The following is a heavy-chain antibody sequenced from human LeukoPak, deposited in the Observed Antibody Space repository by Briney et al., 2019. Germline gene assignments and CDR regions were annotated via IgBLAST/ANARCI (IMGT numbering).Heavy chain of an antibody. CDR2: IYHSGST. V-gene: IGHV4-4*02. Sequence: SETLSLTCAGSGGSISRSNWWSWVRQPPGKGLEWIGEIYHSGSTNYNPSLKSRVTISVDKSKNQFSLQMTSVTAADTAVYYCARWIVGATTSFDCWGQGTLVTVSS. D-gene: IGHD1-26*01. CDR1: GGSISRSNW. CDR3: ARWIVGATTSFDC. J-gene: IGHJ4*02.